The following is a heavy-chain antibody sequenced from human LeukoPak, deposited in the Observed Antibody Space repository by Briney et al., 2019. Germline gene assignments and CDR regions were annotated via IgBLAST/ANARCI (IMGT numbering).Heavy chain of an antibody. J-gene: IGHJ5*02. CDR2: IYSSGSA. Sequence: SETLSLTCTVSGGSIINHYWSWIRQPAGKGLEWIGRIYSSGSANYSPSLKSRISMSIDTSNNHFSLNLTSVTAADTALYFCARDVRYASGWSTPESWGQGTLVTVSS. D-gene: IGHD6-19*01. CDR3: ARDVRYASGWSTPES. V-gene: IGHV4-4*07. CDR1: GGSIINHY.